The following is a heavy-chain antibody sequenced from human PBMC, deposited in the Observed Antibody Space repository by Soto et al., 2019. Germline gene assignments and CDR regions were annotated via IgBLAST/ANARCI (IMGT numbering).Heavy chain of an antibody. J-gene: IGHJ4*02. CDR1: GGSINNYY. CDR3: ARQSLDCSGGSCYTYYFDY. V-gene: IGHV4-59*08. CDR2: IYYTGST. Sequence: PLETLSLTCTVSGGSINNYYWSWIRQPPGKGLEWIAYIYYTGSTNYNPSLKSRVTISVDTSKNQFSLKLSSVTAADTAVYYCARQSLDCSGGSCYTYYFDYWGQGTLVTVSS. D-gene: IGHD2-15*01.